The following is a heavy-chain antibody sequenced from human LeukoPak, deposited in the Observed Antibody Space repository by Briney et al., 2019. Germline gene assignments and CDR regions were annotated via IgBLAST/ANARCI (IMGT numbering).Heavy chain of an antibody. Sequence: GGSLRLSCAASRFTFSSYSMNWVRQAPGKGLEWVSYISSSSSTIYYADSVKGRSTISRDNAKNSLYLQMNSLRAEDTAVYYCARSPQPHTDYGDYVSHYYMDVWGKGTTVTVSS. V-gene: IGHV3-48*01. CDR2: ISSSSSTI. D-gene: IGHD4-17*01. CDR1: RFTFSSYS. J-gene: IGHJ6*03. CDR3: ARSPQPHTDYGDYVSHYYMDV.